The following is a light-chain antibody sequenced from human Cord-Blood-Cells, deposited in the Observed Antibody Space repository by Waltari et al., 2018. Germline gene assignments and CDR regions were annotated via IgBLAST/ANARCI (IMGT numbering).Light chain of an antibody. CDR1: QRISSY. CDR2: AAS. Sequence: IHMTHSPSSRSASLGNRVTTTCRASQRISSYLNWYQQKPGKAPKHLIYAASSLQSGVPSRFSGSGSGKDFTRTISSLQPEDFATYYCQQSYSTPWTFGQGTKVEIK. V-gene: IGKV1-39*01. J-gene: IGKJ1*01. CDR3: QQSYSTPWT.